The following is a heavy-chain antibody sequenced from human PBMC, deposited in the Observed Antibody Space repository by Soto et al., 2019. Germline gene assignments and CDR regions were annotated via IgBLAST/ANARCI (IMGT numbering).Heavy chain of an antibody. D-gene: IGHD3-22*01. CDR3: ARGGHYYDSSGYYY. J-gene: IGHJ4*02. Sequence: SETLSLTCTVSGDSISSYYWSWIRQPPGKGLEWIGYIYYSGSTNYNPSLKSRVTISVDTSKNQFSLKLSSVTAADTAVYYCARGGHYYDSSGYYYWGQGTLVTVSS. V-gene: IGHV4-59*01. CDR2: IYYSGST. CDR1: GDSISSYY.